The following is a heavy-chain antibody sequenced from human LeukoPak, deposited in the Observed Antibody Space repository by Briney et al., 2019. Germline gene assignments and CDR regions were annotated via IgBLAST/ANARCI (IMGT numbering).Heavy chain of an antibody. V-gene: IGHV4-39*01. Sequence: PSETLSLTCTVSGGSISSSSCYWGWIRQPPGKGLEWIGSIYYSGSTYYNPSLKSRVTISVDTSKNQFSLKLSSETAADTAVYYCARPPYGEGYYFDYWGQGTLVTVSS. CDR2: IYYSGST. D-gene: IGHD3-10*01. CDR1: GGSISSSSCY. CDR3: ARPPYGEGYYFDY. J-gene: IGHJ4*02.